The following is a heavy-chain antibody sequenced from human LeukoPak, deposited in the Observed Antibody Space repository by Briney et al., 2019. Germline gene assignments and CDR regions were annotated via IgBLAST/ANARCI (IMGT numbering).Heavy chain of an antibody. CDR3: ARGRYYYGSGSQFDP. CDR1: GFTFSSYE. J-gene: IGHJ5*02. CDR2: ISSSGSTI. D-gene: IGHD3-10*01. V-gene: IGHV3-48*03. Sequence: PGGSLRLSCAASGFTFSSYEMNWVRQAPGKGLEWVSYISSSGSTIYYADSVKGRFTISRDNAKNSLYLQMNSLRAEDTAVYYCARGRYYYGSGSQFDPWGQGTLVTVSS.